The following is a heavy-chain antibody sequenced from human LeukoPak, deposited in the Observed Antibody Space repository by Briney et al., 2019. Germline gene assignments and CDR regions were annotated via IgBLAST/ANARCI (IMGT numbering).Heavy chain of an antibody. CDR2: IRSKANSYAT. V-gene: IGHV3-73*01. D-gene: IGHD3-10*01. CDR1: GFTFSGSA. CDR3: TIAARYYYGSGSVY. Sequence: GGSLRLSCAASGFTFSGSAMHWVRQASGKGLEGVGRIRSKANSYATAYAASVKVRFTISRDDSKNTAYLQMNSLKTEDTAVYYCTIAARYYYGSGSVYWGQGTLVTVSS. J-gene: IGHJ4*02.